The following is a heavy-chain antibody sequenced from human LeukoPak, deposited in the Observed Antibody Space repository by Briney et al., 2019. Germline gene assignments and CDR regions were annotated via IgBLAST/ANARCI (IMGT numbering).Heavy chain of an antibody. J-gene: IGHJ4*02. CDR2: IIPIFGTA. CDR1: GGTFSSYA. V-gene: IGHV1-69*05. D-gene: IGHD5-18*01. CDR3: ARGVQLWLTD. Sequence: ASVKVSCKASGGTFSSYAISWVRQAPGQGLEWMGRIIPIFGTANYAQKFQGRVTITTDESTSKAYMELSSLRSEDTAVYYCARGVQLWLTDWGQGTLVTVSS.